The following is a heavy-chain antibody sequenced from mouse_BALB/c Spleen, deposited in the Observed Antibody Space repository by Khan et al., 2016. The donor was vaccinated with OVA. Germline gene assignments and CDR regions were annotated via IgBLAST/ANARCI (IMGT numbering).Heavy chain of an antibody. CDR3: AGFEASYYALDY. Sequence: QVQLKESGPGLVAPSQSLSITCTVSGFSLTSYGVSWVRQPPGKGLEWLGVIWGDGSTNYHSALISRLRISQDTSKSSVVLKLNSLQTDDTSTYYCAGFEASYYALDYWGQGTSVTVSS. D-gene: IGHD6-1*01. V-gene: IGHV2-3*01. CDR2: IWGDGST. J-gene: IGHJ4*01. CDR1: GFSLTSYG.